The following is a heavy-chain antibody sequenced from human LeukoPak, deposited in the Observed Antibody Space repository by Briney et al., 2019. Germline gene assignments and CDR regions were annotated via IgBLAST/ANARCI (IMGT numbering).Heavy chain of an antibody. CDR3: ARGSKAYYYGMDA. Sequence: SQTLSLTCTVSGGSISSGGYYWSWIRQHSGKGLEWIGYIYYSGSTYYNPSLKSRVTISVDTSKNQFSLKLSSVTAADTAVYYCARGSKAYYYGMDAWGQGTTVTVSS. J-gene: IGHJ6*02. CDR1: GGSISSGGYY. CDR2: IYYSGST. V-gene: IGHV4-31*03.